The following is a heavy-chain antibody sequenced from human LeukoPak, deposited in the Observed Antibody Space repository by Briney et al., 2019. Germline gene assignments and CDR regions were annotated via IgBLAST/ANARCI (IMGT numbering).Heavy chain of an antibody. D-gene: IGHD3-3*01. Sequence: GASVKVSCKASGYTFTSYYMHWVRQAPGQGLEWMGIINPSGGSTSYAQKFQGRVTMTRDTSTSTVYMELSSLRSEDTAVYYCARDSSNFWSGYSFDYWGQGTLVTVSS. V-gene: IGHV1-46*01. CDR2: INPSGGST. CDR3: ARDSSNFWSGYSFDY. CDR1: GYTFTSYY. J-gene: IGHJ4*02.